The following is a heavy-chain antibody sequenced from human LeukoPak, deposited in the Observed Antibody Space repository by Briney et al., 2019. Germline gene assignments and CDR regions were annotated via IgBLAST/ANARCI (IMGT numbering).Heavy chain of an antibody. CDR1: GGSISSGGYY. J-gene: IGHJ4*02. Sequence: SETLSLTCTVSGGSISSGGYYWSWIRQPPGKGLEWIGEINHSGSTNYNPSLKSRVTISVDTSKNQFSLKLSSVTAADTAVYYCASPYSSSWETDYWGQGTLVTVSS. CDR3: ASPYSSSWETDY. CDR2: INHSGST. D-gene: IGHD6-13*01. V-gene: IGHV4-39*07.